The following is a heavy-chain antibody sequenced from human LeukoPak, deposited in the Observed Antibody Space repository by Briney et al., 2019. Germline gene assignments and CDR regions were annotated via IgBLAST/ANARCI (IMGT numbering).Heavy chain of an antibody. Sequence: ASVKVSCKASGYTFTGYYMHWVRQAPGQGLEWMGWINPNSGGTNYAQKFQGRVTMTRDTSISTAYMELSRLRSDDTAVYYCARRGSWVGGSYYSFDYWGQGTLVTVSS. J-gene: IGHJ4*02. D-gene: IGHD1-26*01. CDR2: INPNSGGT. CDR1: GYTFTGYY. CDR3: ARRGSWVGGSYYSFDY. V-gene: IGHV1-2*02.